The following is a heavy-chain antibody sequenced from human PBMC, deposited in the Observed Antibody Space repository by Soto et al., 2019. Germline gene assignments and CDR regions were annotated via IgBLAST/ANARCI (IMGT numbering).Heavy chain of an antibody. Sequence: GGSLRLSCAASGFTFSSYAMHWVRQAPGKGLEWVAVISYDGSNKYYADSVKGRFTISRDNSKNTLYLQMNSLRAEDTAVYYWAREANDILTGYSPPYFDYWGQGTLVTVSS. CDR1: GFTFSSYA. D-gene: IGHD3-9*01. CDR2: ISYDGSNK. CDR3: AREANDILTGYSPPYFDY. J-gene: IGHJ4*02. V-gene: IGHV3-30-3*01.